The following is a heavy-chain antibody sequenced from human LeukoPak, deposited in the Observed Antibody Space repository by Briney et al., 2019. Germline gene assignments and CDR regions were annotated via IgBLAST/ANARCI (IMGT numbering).Heavy chain of an antibody. V-gene: IGHV4-31*03. Sequence: PSETLSLTCTVSGGSISRGGYYWSWIRQHPGKGLEWIGYIYYSGSTYYNPSLKSRVTISVDTSKNQFSLKLSSVTAADTAVYYCARTIRDYYYGMDVWGQGTTVTVSS. CDR1: GGSISRGGYY. CDR3: ARTIRDYYYGMDV. CDR2: IYYSGST. D-gene: IGHD5-24*01. J-gene: IGHJ6*02.